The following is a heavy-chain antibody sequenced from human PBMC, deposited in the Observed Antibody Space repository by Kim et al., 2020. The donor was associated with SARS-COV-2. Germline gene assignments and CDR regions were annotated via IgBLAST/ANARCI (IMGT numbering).Heavy chain of an antibody. V-gene: IGHV4-34*01. Sequence: NPSLKSRGTITVDTSKNQFSLKLTSVTAADTAMYYCVRRLHSGSYLNFDYWGQGTLVTVSS. CDR3: VRRLHSGSYLNFDY. D-gene: IGHD1-26*01. J-gene: IGHJ4*02.